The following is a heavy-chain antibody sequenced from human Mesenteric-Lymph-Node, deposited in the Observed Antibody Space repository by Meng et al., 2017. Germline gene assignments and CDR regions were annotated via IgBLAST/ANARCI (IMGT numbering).Heavy chain of an antibody. J-gene: IGHJ4*02. CDR1: GFTFTNFG. D-gene: IGHD4-17*01. CDR3: AKDQPDYGDYQEDY. CDR2: ISGSRGST. V-gene: IGHV3-23*01. Sequence: EVQLLESGGGLVQPGGSLRLSWSASGFTFTNFGMSWVRQAPGKGLEWVSTISGSRGSTYYADSVKGRFTISRDNSKNTLYLQMNSLRAEDTAVYYCAKDQPDYGDYQEDYWGQGALVTVSS.